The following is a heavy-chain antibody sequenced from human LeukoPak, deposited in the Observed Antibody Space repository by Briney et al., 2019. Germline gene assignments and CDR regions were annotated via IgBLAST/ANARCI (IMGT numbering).Heavy chain of an antibody. D-gene: IGHD3-16*01. V-gene: IGHV3-33*01. CDR2: ILNDGSQE. J-gene: IGHJ3*02. CDR3: ARDDALGDNALDI. Sequence: GGSLRLSCAASGFTFNSYGMHWVRQAPGKGLEWVAVILNDGSQEKYADSVKGRFTISRDNSKNTLFLQMNSLRAEDTAVYYCARDDALGDNALDIWGQGTMVTVSS. CDR1: GFTFNSYG.